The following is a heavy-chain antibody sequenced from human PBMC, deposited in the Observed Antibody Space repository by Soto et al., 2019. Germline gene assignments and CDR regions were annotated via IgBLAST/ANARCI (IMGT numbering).Heavy chain of an antibody. CDR1: GYTFTGYY. CDR2: INPNSGGT. V-gene: IGHV1-2*04. Sequence: GASVKVSCKASGYTFTGYYMHWVRQAPGQGLEWMGWINPNSGGTNYAQKFQGWVTMTRDTSISTAYMELSSLRSEDTAVYYCARERTGTRGGDYWGQGTLVTVSS. D-gene: IGHD1-1*01. CDR3: ARERTGTRGGDY. J-gene: IGHJ4*02.